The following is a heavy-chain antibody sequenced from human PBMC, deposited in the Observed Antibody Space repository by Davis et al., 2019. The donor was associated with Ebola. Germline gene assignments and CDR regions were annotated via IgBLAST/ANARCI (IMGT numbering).Heavy chain of an antibody. CDR3: AGRGYWFDP. CDR1: GGSISSYY. J-gene: IGHJ5*02. CDR2: IYYSGST. D-gene: IGHD6-13*01. Sequence: SETLSLTCTVSGGSISSYYWSWIRQPPGKGLEWIGYIYYSGSTTYNPSLKSRVTISVDTSKNQFSLKLSSVTAADTAVYYCAGRGYWFDPWGQGTLVTVSS. V-gene: IGHV4-59*08.